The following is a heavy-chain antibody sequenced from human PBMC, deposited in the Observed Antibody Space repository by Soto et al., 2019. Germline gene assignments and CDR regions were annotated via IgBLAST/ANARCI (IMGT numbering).Heavy chain of an antibody. J-gene: IGHJ3*02. CDR2: IKKDGSKI. D-gene: IGHD6-13*01. CDR3: ARDVSPGSSSLYLDAFDI. V-gene: IGHV3-7*05. CDR1: GFSFGSSW. Sequence: EVQLVESGGDLVQPGGSLRLSCAASGFSFGSSWMTWVRQAPGKGLEWVANIKKDGSKINYLDSGRGRFTVSRDNAKTPLYLEMNSLRAEDTALYCCARDVSPGSSSLYLDAFDIWGQGTMVTVSS.